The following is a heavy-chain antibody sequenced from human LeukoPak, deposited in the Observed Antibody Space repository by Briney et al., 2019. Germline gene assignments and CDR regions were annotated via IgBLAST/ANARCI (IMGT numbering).Heavy chain of an antibody. D-gene: IGHD6-13*01. CDR1: GFTLSNYN. CDR3: ARDPVIAAASRAPGY. J-gene: IGHJ4*02. CDR2: ISSSSSYI. V-gene: IGHV3-21*01. Sequence: GGSLRLSCAASGFTLSNYNMNWVRQAPGKGLEWVSSISSSSSYIYYADSVKGRFTISRDNAKNSLYLQMNSLRAEDTAVYYCARDPVIAAASRAPGYWGQGTLVTVSS.